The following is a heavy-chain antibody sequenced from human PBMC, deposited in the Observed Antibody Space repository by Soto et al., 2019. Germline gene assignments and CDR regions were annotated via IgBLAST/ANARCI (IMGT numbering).Heavy chain of an antibody. CDR3: ARASKYSIEWYVPFGI. D-gene: IGHD2-21*01. CDR2: INPNDDAI. J-gene: IGHJ4*02. V-gene: IGHV1-46*01. Sequence: QVQLVQSGAEVKKPGASVKVSCKASGYNFTDYDMHWVRQAPGQVLERMGMINPNDDAINYAQKFQDRVTMTRDSPTSTFYMELSSLRPEDTAMYYCARASKYSIEWYVPFGIWGQGNQITVSS. CDR1: GYNFTDYD.